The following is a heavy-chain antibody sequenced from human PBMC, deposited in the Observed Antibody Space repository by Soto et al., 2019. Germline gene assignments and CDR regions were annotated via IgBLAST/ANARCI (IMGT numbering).Heavy chain of an antibody. V-gene: IGHV2-5*04. J-gene: IGHJ4*02. Sequence: QITLKESGPTLVKPTQTLTLTCTFSGFSFSSSAVGVAWIRQPPGKALEWLALIYWDDDKRYSPSLKSRLTITRDTSKDQVVLTMADMDPVDAGTYFCVRGTTVRGVIGEHFDNRGQGDLVPVS. CDR3: VRGTTVRGVIGEHFDN. D-gene: IGHD3-10*01. CDR1: GFSFSSSAVG. CDR2: IYWDDDK.